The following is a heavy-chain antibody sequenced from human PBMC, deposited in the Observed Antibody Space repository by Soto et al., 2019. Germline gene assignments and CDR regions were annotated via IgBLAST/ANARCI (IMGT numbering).Heavy chain of an antibody. CDR1: GFTFSNYA. V-gene: IGHV3-30-3*01. J-gene: IGHJ5*02. CDR2: ISYVGSNK. CDR3: ARDRVFPLVRENNWFDP. D-gene: IGHD6-13*01. Sequence: GGSLRLSCAASGFTFSNYAMHWVRQAPGKGLEWVAVISYVGSNKYYADSVKGRFTVSRDNSKNTLYLQMNSLRSDDTAVYYCARDRVFPLVRENNWFDPWGQGTLVTVSS.